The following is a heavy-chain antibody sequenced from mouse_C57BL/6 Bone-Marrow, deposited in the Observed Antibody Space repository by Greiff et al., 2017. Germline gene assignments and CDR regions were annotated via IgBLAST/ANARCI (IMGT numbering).Heavy chain of an antibody. J-gene: IGHJ4*01. Sequence: GGGLVQPKGSLKLSCAASGFTFNTYAMHWVRQAPGKGLEWVARIRSKSSNYATYYADSVKDRFTISRDDSQSMLYLQMNNLKTEDTAMYYCVRERPYDYDEVYYAMDYWGQGTSVTVSS. CDR2: IRSKSSNYAT. D-gene: IGHD2-4*01. V-gene: IGHV10-3*01. CDR3: VRERPYDYDEVYYAMDY. CDR1: GFTFNTYA.